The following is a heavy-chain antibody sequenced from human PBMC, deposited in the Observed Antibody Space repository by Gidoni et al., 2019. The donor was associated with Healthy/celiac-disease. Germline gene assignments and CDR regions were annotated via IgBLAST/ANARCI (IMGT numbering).Heavy chain of an antibody. Sequence: QVQLVESGGGVVQPGRSLRLSCAASGFTFSSYCMHWVRQAPGKGLEWVAVIGYDGSNKYYADSVKGRLTISRDNSKNTLYLQMNSLRAEDTAVYYCARGAYWGGDCYLAGAFDIWGQGTMVTVSS. CDR2: IGYDGSNK. V-gene: IGHV3-33*01. CDR3: ARGAYWGGDCYLAGAFDI. J-gene: IGHJ3*02. D-gene: IGHD2-21*02. CDR1: GFTFSSYC.